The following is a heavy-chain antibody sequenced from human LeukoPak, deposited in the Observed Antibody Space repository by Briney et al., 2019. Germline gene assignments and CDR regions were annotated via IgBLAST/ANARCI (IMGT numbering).Heavy chain of an antibody. V-gene: IGHV4-34*01. CDR1: GGSFSGYY. CDR3: ARRPRKRAGNLYYFDY. D-gene: IGHD6-13*01. Sequence: SETLSLTCAVYGGSFSGYYWSWIRQPPGKGLEWIGEINHSGSTNYNPSLKSRVTISVDTSKNQFSLKLSSVTAADTAVYYCARRPRKRAGNLYYFDYWGQGTLVTVSS. J-gene: IGHJ4*02. CDR2: INHSGST.